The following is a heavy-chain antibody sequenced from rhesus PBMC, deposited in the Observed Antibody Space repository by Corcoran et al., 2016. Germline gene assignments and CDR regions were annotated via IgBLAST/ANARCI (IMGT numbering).Heavy chain of an antibody. CDR3: ARAPYYESGYFGGYFDL. Sequence: EVQLVESGGGVVQPGGSLRLSCAAAGFTFDDYAMHWVRQAPGKGLEWASGISLSCASTYYADSVKGQFTISRDNAKNSLYLQMGSLRAEDTALYYCARAPYYESGYFGGYFDLWGPGTPITISS. V-gene: IGHV3-201*01. CDR1: GFTFDDYA. D-gene: IGHD3-28*01. J-gene: IGHJ2*01. CDR2: ISLSCAST.